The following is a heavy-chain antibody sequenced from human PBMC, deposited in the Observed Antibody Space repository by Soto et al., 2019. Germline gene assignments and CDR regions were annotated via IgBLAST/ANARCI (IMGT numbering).Heavy chain of an antibody. CDR3: ARDRLGSSRN. Sequence: QVRLQESGPGLVKPSETLSLTCTVSGGSFSGYYWSWIRQSAGKGLEWIGRIYTSGSTNYNPSLKSRVTMSVDTSKTQLSLKMSSVTAADTAVYHCARDRLGSSRNWGQGTLVSVSS. CDR2: IYTSGST. V-gene: IGHV4-4*07. D-gene: IGHD6-13*01. CDR1: GGSFSGYY. J-gene: IGHJ4*02.